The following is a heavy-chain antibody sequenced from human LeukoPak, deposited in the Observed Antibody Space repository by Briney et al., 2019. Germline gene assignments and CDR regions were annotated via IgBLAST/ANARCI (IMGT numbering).Heavy chain of an antibody. CDR3: ARIVVPAAISYYYYYMDV. CDR2: ISAYNGST. CDR1: GYTFTSYG. D-gene: IGHD2-2*02. J-gene: IGHJ6*03. Sequence: ASVKVSCKASGYTFTSYGISWVRQAPGQGLEWMGWISAYNGSTNYAQKLQGRVTMTTDTTTSTAYMELRSLRPDDTAVYYCARIVVPAAISYYYYYMDVWGKGTTVTVSS. V-gene: IGHV1-18*01.